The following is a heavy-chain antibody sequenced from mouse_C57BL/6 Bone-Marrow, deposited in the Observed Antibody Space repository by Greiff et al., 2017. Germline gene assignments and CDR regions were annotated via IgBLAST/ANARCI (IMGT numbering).Heavy chain of an antibody. D-gene: IGHD1-2*01. V-gene: IGHV1-50*01. J-gene: IGHJ3*01. CDR3: AREHSHYFCAY. CDR2: IDPSDSYT. Sequence: VQLQQPGAELVKPGASVKLSCKASGYTFTSYWMQWVKQRPGQGLEWIGEIDPSDSYTNYNQKFKGKATLTVDTSSSTAYMQLSSLTSEDSAVYYCAREHSHYFCAYWGQGTLVTVSA. CDR1: GYTFTSYW.